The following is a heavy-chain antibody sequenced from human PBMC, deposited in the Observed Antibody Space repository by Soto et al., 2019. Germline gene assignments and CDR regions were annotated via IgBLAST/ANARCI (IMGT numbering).Heavy chain of an antibody. CDR3: AREGGSSRGKGGMDV. V-gene: IGHV3-33*01. CDR2: IWYDGSNK. D-gene: IGHD1-26*01. Sequence: QVQLVESGGGVVQPGRSLRLSCAASGFTFSSYGMHWVRQAPGKGLEWVAVIWYDGSNKYYADSVKGRFTISRDNSKNTLYRQMNSLRAEDTAVYYCAREGGSSRGKGGMDVWGQGTTVTVSS. J-gene: IGHJ6*02. CDR1: GFTFSSYG.